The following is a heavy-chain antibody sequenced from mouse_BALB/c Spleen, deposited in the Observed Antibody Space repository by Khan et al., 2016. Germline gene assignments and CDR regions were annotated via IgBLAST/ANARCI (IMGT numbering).Heavy chain of an antibody. CDR3: AGGHRGWYFDV. V-gene: IGHV14-3*02. Sequence: VQLKQSGAELVKPGASVKLSCTASGFNIKDTYMHWVKQRPEQGLEWIGRIDPANGNTKYDPKFQGKATITADTSSNTAYLQLSSLTSEDTAVXYCAGGHRGWYFDVWGAGTTVTVSS. CDR2: IDPANGNT. J-gene: IGHJ1*01. D-gene: IGHD3-1*01. CDR1: GFNIKDTY.